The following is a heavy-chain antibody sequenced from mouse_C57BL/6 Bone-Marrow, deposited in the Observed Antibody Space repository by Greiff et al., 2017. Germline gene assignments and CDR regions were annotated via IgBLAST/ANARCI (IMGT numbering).Heavy chain of an antibody. CDR1: GYTFTSYW. Sequence: QVQLQQPGAELVMPGASVKLSCKASGYTFTSYWMHWVKQRPGQGLEWIGEIDPTDSYTNYNQKFKGKSTLTVDKSSSTAYMHLSSLTSEDSAVYYCAREGDITTIVDWYFDYWGTGTTVTVSS. CDR2: IDPTDSYT. V-gene: IGHV1-69*01. CDR3: AREGDITTIVDWYFDY. J-gene: IGHJ1*03. D-gene: IGHD1-1*01.